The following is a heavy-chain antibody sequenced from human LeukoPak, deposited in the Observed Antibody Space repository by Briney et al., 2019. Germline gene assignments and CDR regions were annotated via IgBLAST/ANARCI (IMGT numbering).Heavy chain of an antibody. D-gene: IGHD1-26*01. CDR2: ISSSSSYI. CDR1: GFTFSSYS. CDR3: ARVIVGATAAFDI. V-gene: IGHV3-21*01. J-gene: IGHJ3*02. Sequence: PGGSLRLSCAASGFTFSSYSMNWVRQAPGKGLEWVSSISSSSSYIYYADSVRGRFPISRDNAKNSLYLQMNSLRAEDTAVYYCARVIVGATAAFDIWGQGTMVTVSS.